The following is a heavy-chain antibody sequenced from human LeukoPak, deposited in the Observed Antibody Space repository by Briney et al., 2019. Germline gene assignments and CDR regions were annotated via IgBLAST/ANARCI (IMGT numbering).Heavy chain of an antibody. CDR3: ARIVRVWTLDI. D-gene: IGHD2-21*01. CDR1: GYTFTGYY. CDR2: INPSGGST. V-gene: IGHV1-46*01. J-gene: IGHJ3*02. Sequence: ASVKVSCKASGYTFTGYYMHWVRQAPGQGLEWMGIINPSGGSTSYAQKFQGRVTMTRDTSTSTVYMELSSLRAEDTAIYYCARIVRVWTLDIWGQGTMVTVSS.